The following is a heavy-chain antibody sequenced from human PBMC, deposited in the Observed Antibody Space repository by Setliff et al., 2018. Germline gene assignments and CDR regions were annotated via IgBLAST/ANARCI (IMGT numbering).Heavy chain of an antibody. Sequence: SETLSLTCTVSGGSISSMSYYWGWIRQPPGKGLEWIGSIHPSGSTNYNPSLKNRVTISVDTSKNQFSLKVSSVTAADTAVYYCARTTGSTHNWLDPWGPGTLVTVSS. D-gene: IGHD1-1*01. CDR3: ARTTGSTHNWLDP. V-gene: IGHV4-39*07. CDR1: GGSISSMSYY. CDR2: IHPSGST. J-gene: IGHJ5*02.